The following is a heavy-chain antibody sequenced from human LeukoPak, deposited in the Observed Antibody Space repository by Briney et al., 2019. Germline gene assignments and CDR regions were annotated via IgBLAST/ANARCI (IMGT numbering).Heavy chain of an antibody. J-gene: IGHJ3*02. V-gene: IGHV3-7*02. CDR3: ASYRYGSSFAFDI. CDR1: GFTFSSYW. CDR2: IKQDGSEK. Sequence: GGSLRLSCVASGFTFSSYWMSWVRQAPGKGLEWVANIKQDGSEKYYVDSVKGRFTISRDNAKNSLYLQMNSLRAEDTAVYYCASYRYGSSFAFDIWGQGTMVTVSS. D-gene: IGHD6-6*01.